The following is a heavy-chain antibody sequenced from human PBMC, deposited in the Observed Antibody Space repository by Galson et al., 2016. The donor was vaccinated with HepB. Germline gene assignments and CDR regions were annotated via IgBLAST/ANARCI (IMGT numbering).Heavy chain of an antibody. D-gene: IGHD5-18*01. CDR3: ARDRGYSYGYLVSYYFDY. CDR2: ISYDGSNK. V-gene: IGHV3-30*03. J-gene: IGHJ4*02. CDR1: GFTFSNYG. Sequence: SLRLSCAASGFTFSNYGMHWVRQAPGKGLEWVAVISYDGSNKEYADSVKGRFTISRDNSKNTLYLQMNSLRAEDTAVYYCARDRGYSYGYLVSYYFDYWGQGTLVTVSS.